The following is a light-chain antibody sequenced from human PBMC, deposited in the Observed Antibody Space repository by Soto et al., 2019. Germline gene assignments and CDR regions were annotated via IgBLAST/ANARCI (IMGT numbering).Light chain of an antibody. V-gene: IGKV3D-20*02. J-gene: IGKJ3*01. CDR3: QQRSNWLIS. CDR1: QTLRSGY. Sequence: EIVLTQSPGTLSLSPGDRATLSCRASQTLRSGYLAWYQHKPGQAPRLLIYDVSSRTTGIPDRFSGSGSGTDFTLTISRLEPEDFSVYYCQQRSNWLISFGPGTKVDIK. CDR2: DVS.